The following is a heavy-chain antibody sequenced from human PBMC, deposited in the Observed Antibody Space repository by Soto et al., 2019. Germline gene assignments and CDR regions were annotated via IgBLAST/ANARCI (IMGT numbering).Heavy chain of an antibody. CDR1: GGSISSYY. CDR3: ARQRLRPYYFDS. V-gene: IGHV4-59*08. CDR2: IYYSGST. Sequence: SETLSLTCIVSGGSISSYYWSWIRQPPGKGLEWIGYIYYSGSTNYNPSLKSRVTISVDTSKNQFSLKLSSVTAADTAVYYCARQRLRPYYFDSWGQGTLVTVSS. J-gene: IGHJ4*02. D-gene: IGHD6-25*01.